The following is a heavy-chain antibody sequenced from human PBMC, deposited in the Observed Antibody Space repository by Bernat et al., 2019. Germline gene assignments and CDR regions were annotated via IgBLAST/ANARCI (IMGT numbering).Heavy chain of an antibody. CDR1: GFTFSSYG. CDR2: ISYDGSNK. Sequence: QVQLVESGGGVVQPGRSLRLSCAASGFTFSSYGMHWVRQAPGKGLEWVAVISYDGSNKYYADSVKGRFTISRDNSKNTLYLQMNSLRAEDTAVYYCAKDRQWEYQLLGYYDYGMDVWGQGTTVTVSS. V-gene: IGHV3-30*18. CDR3: AKDRQWEYQLLGYYDYGMDV. J-gene: IGHJ6*02. D-gene: IGHD2-2*01.